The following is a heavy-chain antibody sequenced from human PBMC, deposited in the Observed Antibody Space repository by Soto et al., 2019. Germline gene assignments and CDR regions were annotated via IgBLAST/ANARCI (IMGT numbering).Heavy chain of an antibody. D-gene: IGHD2-21*01. CDR1: GYTFTSYA. V-gene: IGHV1-3*01. J-gene: IGHJ5*02. Sequence: QVQLVQSGAEVKKPGASVKVSCKASGYTFTSYAMHWVRQAPGQRLEWMGWINAGNGNTKYSQKFQGRVTITRDTSASTAYMELSSLRSEATAVYYCSLAYWGPIVWFAPWGQRTLLTVSS. CDR3: SLAYWGPIVWFAP. CDR2: INAGNGNT.